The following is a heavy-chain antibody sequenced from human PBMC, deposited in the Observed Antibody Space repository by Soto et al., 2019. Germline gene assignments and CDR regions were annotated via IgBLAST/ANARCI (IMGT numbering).Heavy chain of an antibody. CDR3: AADPSMVRGVPSDY. V-gene: IGHV1-58*01. CDR2: IVVGSGNT. Sequence: ASVKVSCKASGLTFTSSAVQWVRQARGQRLEWIGWIVVGSGNTNYAQKFQERVTITRDMSTSTAYMELSSLRSEDTAVYYCAADPSMVRGVPSDYWGQGTLVTVSS. J-gene: IGHJ4*02. D-gene: IGHD3-10*01. CDR1: GLTFTSSA.